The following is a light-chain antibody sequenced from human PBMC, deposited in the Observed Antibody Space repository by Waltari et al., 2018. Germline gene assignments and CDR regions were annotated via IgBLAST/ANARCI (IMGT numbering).Light chain of an antibody. J-gene: IGLJ3*02. CDR3: SSYTTSSTWV. CDR2: NVS. Sequence: QSALTQPASVSGSPGQSITISCNGTSSDIGNYNYVSWYQQYPGKAPKLMIGNVSDRPSGISNRFSGSKSGNTASLTISGLQAEDEADYYCSSYTTSSTWVFGGGTKLTVL. CDR1: SSDIGNYNY. V-gene: IGLV2-14*03.